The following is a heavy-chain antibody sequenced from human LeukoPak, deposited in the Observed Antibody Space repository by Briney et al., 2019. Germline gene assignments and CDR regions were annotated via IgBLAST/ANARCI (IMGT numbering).Heavy chain of an antibody. CDR2: INWNDGST. CDR3: ARGGPFVYSSSQRAFDI. V-gene: IGHV3-20*01. Sequence: PGGSLRLSCAASGFTFDDYGMSWVRQAPGKGLEWVSGINWNDGSTGYADSVKGRFTISRDNAKNSLYLQMNSLRAEDTALYHCARGGPFVYSSSQRAFDIWGQGTMVTVSS. J-gene: IGHJ3*02. CDR1: GFTFDDYG. D-gene: IGHD6-13*01.